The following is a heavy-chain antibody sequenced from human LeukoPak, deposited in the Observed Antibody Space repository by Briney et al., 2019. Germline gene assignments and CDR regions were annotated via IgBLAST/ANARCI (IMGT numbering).Heavy chain of an antibody. J-gene: IGHJ3*01. V-gene: IGHV3-74*01. CDR2: ICSDGSGT. D-gene: IGHD4-23*01. CDR1: GFTFTTYW. Sequence: PGGSLRLSCAASGFTFTTYWMDWVRQAPGKGLEWVARICSDGSGTSYADSVQGRFTISRDNAKNTLFLQMSVIRPEATAVYYCARDKDGGNSYAFDVWGQGTLVSVSS. CDR3: ARDKDGGNSYAFDV.